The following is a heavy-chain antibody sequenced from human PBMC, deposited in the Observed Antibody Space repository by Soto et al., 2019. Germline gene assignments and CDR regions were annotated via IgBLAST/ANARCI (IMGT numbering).Heavy chain of an antibody. CDR3: ARASGYQLLYRGYGY. J-gene: IGHJ4*02. V-gene: IGHV4-34*01. D-gene: IGHD2-2*02. CDR1: GGSFSGYY. CDR2: INHSGST. Sequence: SETLSLTCAVYGGSFSGYYWSWIRQPPGKGLEWIGEINHSGSTNYNPSLKSRVTISVDTSKNQFSLKLSSVTAADTAVYYCARASGYQLLYRGYGYWGQGTLVTVSS.